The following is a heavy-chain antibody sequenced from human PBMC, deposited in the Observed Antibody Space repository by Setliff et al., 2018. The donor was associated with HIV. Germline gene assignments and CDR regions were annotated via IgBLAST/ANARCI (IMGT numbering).Heavy chain of an antibody. CDR1: GYTFTSYG. CDR3: ARDWWELPALDC. Sequence: ASVKVSCKASGYTFTSYGIGWVRQAPGQGLEWMGWISGYNGNTNYAQNLQGRVTMTTDTSTSTAYMELRSLRSDDTAVYYCARDWWELPALDCWGQGTRVTVSS. V-gene: IGHV1-18*01. D-gene: IGHD2-15*01. CDR2: ISGYNGNT. J-gene: IGHJ4*02.